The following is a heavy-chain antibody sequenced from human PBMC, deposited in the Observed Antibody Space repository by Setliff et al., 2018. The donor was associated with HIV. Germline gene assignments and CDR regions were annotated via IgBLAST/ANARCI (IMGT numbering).Heavy chain of an antibody. Sequence: SETLSLTCSVSGASLQSYYWSWIRQPPGKGLEWIGYIHYTGSTTYNPSLKSRVTMSADTSRNQLSLKLSSVTAADTAVYYCARGIGTRYNYYMDVWGIGTTVTVSS. D-gene: IGHD1-20*01. J-gene: IGHJ6*03. CDR3: ARGIGTRYNYYMDV. CDR1: GASLQSYY. V-gene: IGHV4-59*12. CDR2: IHYTGST.